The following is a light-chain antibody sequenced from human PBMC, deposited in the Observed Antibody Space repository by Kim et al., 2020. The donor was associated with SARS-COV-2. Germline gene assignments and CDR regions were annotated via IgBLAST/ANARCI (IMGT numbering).Light chain of an antibody. CDR3: SSYAGSNIVL. J-gene: IGLJ2*01. CDR1: SSDVGANNY. V-gene: IGLV2-8*01. CDR2: DVT. Sequence: QSALTQPPSASGSPGQSVTISCTGSSSDVGANNYVSWYQQHPGKAPKLMIYDVTKRPSGVPDRFSGSKSGNTASLTVSGLQAEDEAEYYCSSYAGSNIVLFGGGTQLTVL.